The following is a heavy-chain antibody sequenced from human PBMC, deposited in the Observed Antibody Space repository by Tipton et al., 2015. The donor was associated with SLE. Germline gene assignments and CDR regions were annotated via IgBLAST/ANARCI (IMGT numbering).Heavy chain of an antibody. CDR3: AREGEWELSGAFDI. J-gene: IGHJ3*02. CDR1: GFTFSSYA. Sequence: SLRLSCAASGFTFSSYAMHWVRQAPGKGLEWVAVISYDGSNKYYADSVKGLFTISRDNSKNTLYLQMNSLRAEDTAVYYCAREGEWELSGAFDIWGQGTMVTVSS. CDR2: ISYDGSNK. V-gene: IGHV3-30-3*01. D-gene: IGHD1-26*01.